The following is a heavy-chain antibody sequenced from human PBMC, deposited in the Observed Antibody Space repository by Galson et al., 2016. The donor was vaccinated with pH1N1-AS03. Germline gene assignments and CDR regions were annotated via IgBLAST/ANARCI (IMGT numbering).Heavy chain of an antibody. CDR1: GFTFSSYA. V-gene: IGHV3-64*01. D-gene: IGHD4/OR15-4a*01. CDR3: ARGPVSYANYWFPPPDY. J-gene: IGHJ4*02. CDR2: IRGNGFST. Sequence: SLRLSCAVGGFTFSSYAMFWLRQAPGKGLEYVSAIRGNGFSTYYANSVKDRFTVSRDNSKNTLYLQMGSLRVEDMAAYYCARGPVSYANYWFPPPDYWGQGTLVTVSS.